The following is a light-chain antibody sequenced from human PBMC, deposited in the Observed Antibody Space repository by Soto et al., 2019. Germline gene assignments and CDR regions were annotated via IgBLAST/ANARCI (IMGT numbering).Light chain of an antibody. J-gene: IGKJ2*01. CDR3: HQYGGSPPYT. CDR2: GAS. Sequence: EIVLTQSPGTLSLSPGERATLSCRASQSVSSTFLVWYQQKPGQAPRLLIYGASSRATGIPDRFSCSGSGTDFTLTISRLEPEDFAVYYCHQYGGSPPYTFGQGTKLEIK. CDR1: QSVSSTF. V-gene: IGKV3-20*01.